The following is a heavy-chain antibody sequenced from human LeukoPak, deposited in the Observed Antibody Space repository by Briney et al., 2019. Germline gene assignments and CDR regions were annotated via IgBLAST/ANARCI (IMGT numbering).Heavy chain of an antibody. CDR2: IIPIFGTA. CDR1: GGTFSSYA. Sequence: SVKVSCKASGGTFSSYAISWVRQAPGQGLEWMGGIIPIFGTANYAQKFQGRVTITADESTSTAYMELSSLRSEDTAVYYCARGGGQQLVDSFDYWGQRTLVTVSS. D-gene: IGHD6-13*01. V-gene: IGHV1-69*13. J-gene: IGHJ4*02. CDR3: ARGGGQQLVDSFDY.